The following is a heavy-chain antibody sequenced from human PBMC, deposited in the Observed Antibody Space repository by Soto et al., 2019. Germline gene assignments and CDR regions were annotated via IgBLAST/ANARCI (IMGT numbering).Heavy chain of an antibody. V-gene: IGHV4-31*03. CDR1: GGSISGEGYY. Sequence: QVQLQESGPGLVEPSQTLSLTCTVSGGSISGEGYYWSWIRQYSGRGLEWIGYIHYSGSTYYNPSLKSRVIISVDTSRPHSFLNLSSVTAADTAVYYCARAWTATAGWANWFDRWGQGTLVTVSS. CDR3: ARAWTATAGWANWFDR. J-gene: IGHJ5*02. D-gene: IGHD6-13*01. CDR2: IHYSGST.